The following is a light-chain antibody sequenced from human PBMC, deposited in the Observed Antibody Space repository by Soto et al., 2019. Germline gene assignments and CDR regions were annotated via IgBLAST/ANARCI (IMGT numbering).Light chain of an antibody. J-gene: IGKJ4*01. CDR1: QSINTW. CDR2: MAS. CDR3: QQHDSYPLT. V-gene: IGKV1-5*03. Sequence: DIQMTQSPSTLSASVGDRVTITCRASQSINTWLAWYQQKPGKAPNLLIYMASSLQSGVPSRFSGSESGTEFTLTISSLQPDDFATYYCQQHDSYPLTFGGGTKVEIK.